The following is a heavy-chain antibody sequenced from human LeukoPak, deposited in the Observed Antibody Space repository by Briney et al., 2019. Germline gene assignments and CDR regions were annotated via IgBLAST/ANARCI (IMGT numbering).Heavy chain of an antibody. D-gene: IGHD1-26*01. CDR1: GGSISTSGYY. CDR2: IDYTGRT. CDR3: ARHASPGGSPLDY. Sequence: PSETLSLTCTVSGGSISTSGYYWGWIRQPPGMGLEWIGTIDYTGRTYYGSSLKSRVTISLETSKTQFSLRVSFVTAADTAVYYCARHASPGGSPLDYWGQGTLVTVSS. V-gene: IGHV4-39*07. J-gene: IGHJ4*02.